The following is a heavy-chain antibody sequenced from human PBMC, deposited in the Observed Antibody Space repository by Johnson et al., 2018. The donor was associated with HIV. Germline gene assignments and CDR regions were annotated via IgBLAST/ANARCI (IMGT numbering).Heavy chain of an antibody. D-gene: IGHD3-22*01. CDR1: GFTFSSYA. J-gene: IGHJ3*02. Sequence: QVQLVESGGGVVQPGRSLRLSCAASGFTFSSYAMHWVRQAPGKGLEWVAVISYDGSNKYYADSVKGRFTISRDNSKNTLYLQMNSLRAEDTAVYYCARDRYYDSSGSHAFDIGGQGTMVTVSS. V-gene: IGHV3-30*04. CDR3: ARDRYYDSSGSHAFDI. CDR2: ISYDGSNK.